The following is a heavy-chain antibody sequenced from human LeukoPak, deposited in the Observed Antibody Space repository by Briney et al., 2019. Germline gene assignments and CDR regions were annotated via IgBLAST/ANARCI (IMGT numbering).Heavy chain of an antibody. J-gene: IGHJ3*02. D-gene: IGHD3-22*01. Sequence: GGSLRLSCAASGFTFSGYAMSWVRQAPGKGLEWVSAISGSGGSTYYADSVKGRFTISRDNSKNTLYLQMNSLRAEDTAVYYCAKDVYYDSSGYYRWGQEAAFDIWGQGTMVTVSS. V-gene: IGHV3-23*01. CDR3: AKDVYYDSSGYYRWGQEAAFDI. CDR2: ISGSGGST. CDR1: GFTFSGYA.